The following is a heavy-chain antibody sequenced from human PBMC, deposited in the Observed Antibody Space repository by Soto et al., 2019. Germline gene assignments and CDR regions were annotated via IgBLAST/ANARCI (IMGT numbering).Heavy chain of an antibody. J-gene: IGHJ3*02. CDR2: IYYSGST. CDR3: ARTIVGATLELDAFDI. V-gene: IGHV4-59*07. CDR1: GGSISGYY. Sequence: SDTLSLTGADSGGSISGYYWSWIRQPPGKGLEWIGYIYYSGSTNYNPSLKSRVTISVDTSKNQFSLQLNSVTPEDTAVYYCARTIVGATLELDAFDIWGQGTMVTVSS. D-gene: IGHD1-26*01.